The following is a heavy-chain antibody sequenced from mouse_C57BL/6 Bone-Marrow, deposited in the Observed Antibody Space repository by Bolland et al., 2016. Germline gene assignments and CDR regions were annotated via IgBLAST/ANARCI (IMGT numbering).Heavy chain of an antibody. CDR2: NGGT. J-gene: IGHJ2*01. Sequence: NGGTIYNQKFKGKATLTVDKSSSTAYMELRSLTSEDTAVYYCARERGLGTLDYWGQGTT. CDR3: ARERGLGTLDY. D-gene: IGHD3-1*01. V-gene: IGHV1-18*01.